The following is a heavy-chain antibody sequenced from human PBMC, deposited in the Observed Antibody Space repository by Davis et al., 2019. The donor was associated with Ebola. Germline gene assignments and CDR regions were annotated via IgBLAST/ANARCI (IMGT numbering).Heavy chain of an antibody. D-gene: IGHD1-26*01. J-gene: IGHJ4*02. CDR3: ARAAGEWELLYFDY. CDR1: GGTISSYY. CDR2: INHSGST. V-gene: IGHV4-34*01. Sequence: SETLSLTCTVSGGTISSYYWSWIRQPPGKGLEWIGEINHSGSTNYNPSLKSRVTISVDTSKNQFSLKLSSVTAADTAVYYCARAAGEWELLYFDYWGQGTLVTVSS.